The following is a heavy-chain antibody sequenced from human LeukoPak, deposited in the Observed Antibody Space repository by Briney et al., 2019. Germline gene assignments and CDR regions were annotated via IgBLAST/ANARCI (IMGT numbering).Heavy chain of an antibody. V-gene: IGHV3-7*05. CDR1: GFTFSRYW. D-gene: IGHD2-15*01. CDR2: IKQDGSKK. CDR3: ARSNYCSGGSCYYFDY. Sequence: GGSLRLSCAASGFTFSRYWMNWVRQAPGKGLEWVANIKQDGSKKYYVDSVKGRYTISGDNAENSLYLQLNSLRAEDTAIYYCARSNYCSGGSCYYFDYWGQGTLVTVSS. J-gene: IGHJ4*02.